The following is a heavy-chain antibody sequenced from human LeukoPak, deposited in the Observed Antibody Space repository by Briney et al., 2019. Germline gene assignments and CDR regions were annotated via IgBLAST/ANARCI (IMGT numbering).Heavy chain of an antibody. D-gene: IGHD6-13*01. Sequence: GGSLRLSCAASGFTFNSYAMSWVRQAPGKGLEWVSAISGSGGSTYYADSVKGRFTISRDNSKNTPYLQMNSLRAEDTAVYYCAKDRSLSYSSSWYSDYWGQGTLVTVSS. CDR3: AKDRSLSYSSSWYSDY. V-gene: IGHV3-23*01. CDR1: GFTFNSYA. CDR2: ISGSGGST. J-gene: IGHJ4*02.